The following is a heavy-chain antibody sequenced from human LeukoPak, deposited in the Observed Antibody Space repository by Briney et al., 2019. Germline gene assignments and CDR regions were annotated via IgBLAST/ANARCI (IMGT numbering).Heavy chain of an antibody. CDR3: ARDDWLGYCSGGSCLVDY. D-gene: IGHD2-15*01. J-gene: IGHJ4*02. CDR2: ISAYNGNT. V-gene: IGHV1-18*01. CDR1: GYTFTSYG. Sequence: AXVKVSCKASGYTFTSYGISWVRQAPGQGLEWMGWISAYNGNTNYAQKLQGRVTMTTDTSTSTAYMELRSLRSDDTAVSYCARDDWLGYCSGGSCLVDYWGQGTLVTVSS.